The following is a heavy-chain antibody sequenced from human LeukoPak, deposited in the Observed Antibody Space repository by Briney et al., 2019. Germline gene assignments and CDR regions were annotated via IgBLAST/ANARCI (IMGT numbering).Heavy chain of an antibody. D-gene: IGHD3-10*01. CDR2: INPNSGGT. CDR3: ARDLERHYYGSGSYYPLDY. V-gene: IGHV1-2*02. CDR1: GYTFTGYY. Sequence: GASVKVSCKASGYTFTGYYMHWVRQAPGQGLEWMGWINPNSGGTNYAQKFQGRVTMTRDTSISTAYMELSRLRSDDTAVYYCARDLERHYYGSGSYYPLDYWGQGTLVTVSS. J-gene: IGHJ4*02.